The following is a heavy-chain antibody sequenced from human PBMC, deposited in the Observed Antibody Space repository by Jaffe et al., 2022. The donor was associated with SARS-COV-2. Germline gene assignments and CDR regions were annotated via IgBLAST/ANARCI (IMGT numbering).Heavy chain of an antibody. V-gene: IGHV3-11*01. CDR2: ISYSGSSM. CDR3: ASLQDVMGRGRAFDF. CDR1: GLPFSDYY. D-gene: IGHD3-10*01. J-gene: IGHJ3*01. Sequence: QVHLVESGGGLVKPGGSLRLSCAASGLPFSDYYMSWIRQAPGKGLEWISYISYSGSSMYYAGSVRGRFTISRDNARNTLYLQMNTLRAEDTAVYYCASLQDVMGRGRAFDFWGQGTMVTVSS.